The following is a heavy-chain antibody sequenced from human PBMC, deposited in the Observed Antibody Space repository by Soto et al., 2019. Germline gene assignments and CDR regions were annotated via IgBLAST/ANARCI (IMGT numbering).Heavy chain of an antibody. J-gene: IGHJ6*02. Sequence: PVRSKRLSNAASGLNFSNYAMHWVRQAPGKGLEWVAVISYDGSNKYYADSVKGRFTISRDNSKNTLYLQMNSLRAEDTAVYYCARDRLRYNWNDFPYYYYGMDVWGQGTTVPVS. CDR1: GLNFSNYA. CDR2: ISYDGSNK. V-gene: IGHV3-30-3*01. D-gene: IGHD1-1*01. CDR3: ARDRLRYNWNDFPYYYYGMDV.